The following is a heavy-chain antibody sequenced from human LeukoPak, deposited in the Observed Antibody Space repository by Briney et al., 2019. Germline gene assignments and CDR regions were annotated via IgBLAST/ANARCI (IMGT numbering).Heavy chain of an antibody. V-gene: IGHV4-59*01. CDR2: IYYSGST. D-gene: IGHD3-22*01. CDR3: ARPLHYDSRLFFDY. J-gene: IGHJ4*02. Sequence: PSETLSLTCTVSGGSISSYYWSWIRQPPGKGLEWIGYIYYSGSTNYNPSLKSRVTISVDTSKNQFSLKLSSVTAADTAVYYCARPLHYDSRLFFDYWGQGTLVTVSS. CDR1: GGSISSYY.